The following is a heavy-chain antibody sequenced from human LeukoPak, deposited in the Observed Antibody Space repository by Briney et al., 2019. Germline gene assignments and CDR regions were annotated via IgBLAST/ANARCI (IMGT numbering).Heavy chain of an antibody. J-gene: IGHJ4*02. V-gene: IGHV3-23*01. Sequence: LSLTCTVSGGSISSGGYYWSWVRQAPGKGLEWVSAISGSGGSTYYADSVKGRFTISRDNSKNTLYLQMNSLRAEDTAVYYCAKDRLKLEQYSSSQTGYFDYWGQGTLVTVSS. CDR2: ISGSGGST. D-gene: IGHD6-13*01. CDR3: AKDRLKLEQYSSSQTGYFDY. CDR1: GGSISSGGYY.